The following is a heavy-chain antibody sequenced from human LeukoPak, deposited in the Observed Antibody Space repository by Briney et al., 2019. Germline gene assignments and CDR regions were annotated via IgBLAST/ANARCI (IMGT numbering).Heavy chain of an antibody. CDR2: IWYDGSNK. D-gene: IGHD5-24*01. V-gene: IGHV3-33*06. J-gene: IGHJ4*02. CDR3: AKWRRDGYNYYFDY. Sequence: GRSLRLSXAASGFTFSSYGMHWVRQAPGKGLEWVAVIWYDGSNKYYADSVKGRFTISRDNSKNTLYLQMNSLRAEDTAVYYCAKWRRDGYNYYFDYWGQGTLVTVSS. CDR1: GFTFSSYG.